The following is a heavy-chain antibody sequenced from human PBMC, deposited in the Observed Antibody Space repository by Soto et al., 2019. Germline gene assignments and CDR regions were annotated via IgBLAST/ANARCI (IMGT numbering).Heavy chain of an antibody. CDR3: ARESPGPDFWSGYYYYYGRDV. J-gene: IGHJ6*02. CDR2: ISAYNGNT. V-gene: IGHV1-18*04. CDR1: GYNFTRYG. D-gene: IGHD3-3*01. Sequence: ASEQVSCTACGYNFTRYGISSVRQARGPGLKWMGWISAYNGNTNYAQKLQGRVTMTPDTSTSTAYLELRSLRSDDTAVYYCARESPGPDFWSGYYYYYGRDVWSQGNTVTASS.